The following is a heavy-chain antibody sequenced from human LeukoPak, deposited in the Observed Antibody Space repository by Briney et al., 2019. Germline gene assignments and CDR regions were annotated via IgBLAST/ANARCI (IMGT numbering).Heavy chain of an antibody. D-gene: IGHD4-17*01. J-gene: IGHJ4*02. Sequence: GGSLRLSCAASGFTFSSYGMHWVRQAPGKGLEWVADIWYDGSNKYYADSVKGRFTISRDNSKNPLYLQMNTLNAEVTSFYYCARDATVTTLDYWGQGTLVTVSS. CDR3: ARDATVTTLDY. CDR1: GFTFSSYG. CDR2: IWYDGSNK. V-gene: IGHV3-33*01.